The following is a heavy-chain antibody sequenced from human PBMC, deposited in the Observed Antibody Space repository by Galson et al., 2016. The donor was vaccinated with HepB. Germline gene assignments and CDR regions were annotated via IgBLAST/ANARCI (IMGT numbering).Heavy chain of an antibody. J-gene: IGHJ4*02. Sequence: SLRLSCAASGLLFSTYAMSWVRQAPGKGLEWVSGINDVFDTYYADSMKGRFTISRDNAKNTLYLQMNSLRAEDTAVYYGRIGTAGIDYWGQGTLVTVSS. CDR2: INDVFDT. CDR3: RIGTAGIDY. V-gene: IGHV3-23*01. D-gene: IGHD6-13*01. CDR1: GLLFSTYA.